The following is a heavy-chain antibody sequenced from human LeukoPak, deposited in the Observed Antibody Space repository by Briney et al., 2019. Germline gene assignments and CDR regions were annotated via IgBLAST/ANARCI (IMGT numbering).Heavy chain of an antibody. Sequence: TGGSLRLSCTASGFTFSSYGMHWVRQAPGKGLEWVAFIRYDGSNKYYADSVKGRFTISRDNSKNTLYLQMNSLRAEDTAVYYCAKDLAVAGTTHYYMDVWGKGTTVTISS. J-gene: IGHJ6*03. CDR2: IRYDGSNK. CDR1: GFTFSSYG. D-gene: IGHD6-19*01. CDR3: AKDLAVAGTTHYYMDV. V-gene: IGHV3-30*02.